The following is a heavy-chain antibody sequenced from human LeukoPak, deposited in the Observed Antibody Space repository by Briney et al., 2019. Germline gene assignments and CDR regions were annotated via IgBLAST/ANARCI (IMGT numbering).Heavy chain of an antibody. Sequence: RASVTVSCKTSGYIFTPHHIHWMRQAPGQGLEWLGWVSAANNPEYSQKLQGRVVITRDASATTSYLELNSLRSEDTAVYYCAMSVEMPPIPSFDYWGQGTLVTVSS. CDR1: GYIFTPHH. V-gene: IGHV1-3*01. CDR3: AMSVEMPPIPSFDY. CDR2: VSAANNP. D-gene: IGHD5-24*01. J-gene: IGHJ4*02.